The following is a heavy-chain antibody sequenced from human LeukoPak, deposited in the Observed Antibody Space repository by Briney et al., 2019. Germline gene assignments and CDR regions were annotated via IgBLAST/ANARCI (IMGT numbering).Heavy chain of an antibody. CDR3: ARDQGDGYINYYYYAMDV. CDR1: GFTFSSYS. J-gene: IGHJ6*02. Sequence: NPGGSLRLSCAASGFTFSSYSMNWVRQAPGKGLEWVSCISKSSSYTYSEDSVKGRFTISRDNAKNSLYLQMNSLRAEDTAVYYCARDQGDGYINYYYYAMDVWGQGTTVTVSS. V-gene: IGHV3-21*01. CDR2: ISKSSSYT. D-gene: IGHD5-24*01.